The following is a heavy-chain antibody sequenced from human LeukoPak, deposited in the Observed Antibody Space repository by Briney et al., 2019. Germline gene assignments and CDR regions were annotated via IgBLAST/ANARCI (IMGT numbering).Heavy chain of an antibody. J-gene: IGHJ4*02. D-gene: IGHD3-3*01. CDR3: ARGGYDSDFDY. Sequence: PSETLSLTCTVSGGSISTYYWSWIRLPPGEGLEWIAYIYFTGRTQYNPSLKSRVTISEDTSKNQFSLRLSSVTPADTAVYYCARGGYDSDFDYWGQGTLVTVSS. V-gene: IGHV4-59*01. CDR1: GGSISTYY. CDR2: IYFTGRT.